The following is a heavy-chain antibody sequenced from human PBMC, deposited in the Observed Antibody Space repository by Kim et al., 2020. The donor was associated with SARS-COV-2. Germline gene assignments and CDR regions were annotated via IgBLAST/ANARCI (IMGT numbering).Heavy chain of an antibody. V-gene: IGHV3-30*18. D-gene: IGHD3-22*01. CDR3: AKGEYYYDTSGPRFGAFDI. CDR2: ISYDGSNK. CDR1: GFTFSNYG. Sequence: GGSLRLSCAASGFTFSNYGMHWVRQAPGKGLEWVAVISYDGSNKYYADSVKGRFTISRDNSKNTLYLQVNSLRAEDTAVYYCAKGEYYYDTSGPRFGAFDIWGQGTMVTVSS. J-gene: IGHJ3*02.